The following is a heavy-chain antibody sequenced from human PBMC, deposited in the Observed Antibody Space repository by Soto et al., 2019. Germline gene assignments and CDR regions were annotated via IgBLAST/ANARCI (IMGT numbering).Heavy chain of an antibody. Sequence: QVQLQESGPGLVKPSETLSLTCTVSGGSISSYYWSWIRQPPGKGLEWIGYIYYSGSTNYNPSLKSRVTISVDTSKNQFSLKLSSVTAADTAVYYCARVRFLEWADGMDVWGQGTTVTVSS. CDR2: IYYSGST. CDR1: GGSISSYY. CDR3: ARVRFLEWADGMDV. D-gene: IGHD3-3*01. V-gene: IGHV4-59*01. J-gene: IGHJ6*02.